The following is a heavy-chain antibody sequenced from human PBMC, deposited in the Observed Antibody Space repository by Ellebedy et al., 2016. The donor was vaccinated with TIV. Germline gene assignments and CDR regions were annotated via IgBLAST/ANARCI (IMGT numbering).Heavy chain of an antibody. D-gene: IGHD3-22*01. CDR3: TRGPFKVVVVITPFDY. CDR1: GFTFGDYA. CDR2: IRSKAYGGTT. J-gene: IGHJ4*02. Sequence: GESLKISXTASGFTFGDYAMSWFRQAPGKGLEWVGFIRSKAYGGTTEYAASVKGRFTISRDDSKSIAYLQMNSLKTEDTAVYYCTRGPFKVVVVITPFDYWGQGTLVTVSS. V-gene: IGHV3-49*03.